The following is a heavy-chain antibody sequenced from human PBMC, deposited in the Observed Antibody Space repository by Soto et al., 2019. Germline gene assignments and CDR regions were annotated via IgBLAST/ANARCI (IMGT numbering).Heavy chain of an antibody. CDR1: GYSFATYW. J-gene: IGHJ4*02. Sequence: PGESLKISCKASGYSFATYWIGLVRQMPEKGLEWMAIIYPGDSDTRYSPSFQGQVTISADKSISTAYLQWNSLKASDTAMYYCARQVSTGGHYWGQGTLVTVSS. V-gene: IGHV5-51*01. CDR3: ARQVSTGGHY. D-gene: IGHD2-8*02. CDR2: IYPGDSDT.